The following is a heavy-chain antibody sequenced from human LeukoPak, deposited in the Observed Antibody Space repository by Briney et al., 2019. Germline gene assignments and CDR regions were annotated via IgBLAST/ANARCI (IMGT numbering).Heavy chain of an antibody. J-gene: IGHJ4*02. V-gene: IGHV1-18*01. CDR1: GYTFTSYA. D-gene: IGHD1-26*01. Sequence: ASVKVSCKASGYTFTSYAISWVRQAPGQGLDWMGWISLYNAKTNYAQKLQGRVTMTTDTSTSTAYMELRSLRSDDTAVFYCARDLVDGVGAPGAYWGQGALVTVSS. CDR3: ARDLVDGVGAPGAY. CDR2: ISLYNAKT.